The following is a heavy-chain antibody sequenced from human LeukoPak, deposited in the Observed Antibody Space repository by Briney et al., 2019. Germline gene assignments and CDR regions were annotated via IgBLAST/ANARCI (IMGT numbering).Heavy chain of an antibody. CDR2: ISSSSSYI. CDR3: ARDKGVAGEPYYFDY. J-gene: IGHJ4*02. V-gene: IGHV3-21*01. Sequence: GGSLRLSCAASGFTFSSYSMNWVRQAPGKGLEWVSSISSSSSYIYYADSAEGRFTISRDNAKNSLYPQMNSLRAEDTAVYYCARDKGVAGEPYYFDYWGQGTLVTVSS. CDR1: GFTFSSYS. D-gene: IGHD6-19*01.